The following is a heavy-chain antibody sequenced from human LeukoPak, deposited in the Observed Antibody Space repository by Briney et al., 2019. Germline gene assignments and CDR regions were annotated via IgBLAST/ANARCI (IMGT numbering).Heavy chain of an antibody. CDR2: IYYSGSP. J-gene: IGHJ3*02. CDR1: GGSISSSSYY. Sequence: SETLSLTCTVSGGSISSSSYYWGWIRQPPGKGLEWIGSIYYSGSPNYNPSLNSRVTISLDTSRNQFSLKLSSVTAADTAVYYCARDGAVDILTGYGAFDMWGQGTMVTVSS. D-gene: IGHD3-9*01. V-gene: IGHV4-39*07. CDR3: ARDGAVDILTGYGAFDM.